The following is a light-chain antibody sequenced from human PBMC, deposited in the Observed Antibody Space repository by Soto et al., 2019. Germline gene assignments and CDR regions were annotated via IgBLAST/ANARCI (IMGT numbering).Light chain of an antibody. CDR3: SSYTSSSLVV. Sequence: QSALTQPASVSGSPGQWITISCTGSSSDVGGYNYVSWYQQHPGKAPKLMIYDVSNRPSGVSNRFSGSKSGNTASLTISGLHAEDAADYYCSSYTSSSLVVFGGGTKLTVL. V-gene: IGLV2-14*01. CDR2: DVS. CDR1: SSDVGGYNY. J-gene: IGLJ2*01.